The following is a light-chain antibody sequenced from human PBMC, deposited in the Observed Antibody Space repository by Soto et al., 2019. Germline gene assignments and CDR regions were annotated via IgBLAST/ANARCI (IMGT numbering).Light chain of an antibody. V-gene: IGLV2-8*01. J-gene: IGLJ1*01. CDR1: STDVGAYNY. CDR3: SSYAGSNSFV. CDR2: EVT. Sequence: QSALTQPPSASGSPGQSVTISCTGTSTDVGAYNYVSWYQQRTGKAPNLMIFEVTKRPSGVPDRFSGSKSGNTASLTVSGVQADDEADYYCSSYAGSNSFVLGTGTKVTVL.